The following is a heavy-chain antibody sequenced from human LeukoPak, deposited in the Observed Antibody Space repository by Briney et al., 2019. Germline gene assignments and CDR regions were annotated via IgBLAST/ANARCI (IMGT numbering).Heavy chain of an antibody. D-gene: IGHD6-19*01. CDR1: GFTFSSYA. V-gene: IGHV3-23*01. CDR2: ISGSGGST. J-gene: IGHJ4*02. CDR3: VKPSSGWSSSYYFDY. Sequence: GGSLRLSCAASGFTFSSYAMSWVRQAPGKGLEWVSAISGSGGSTYYADSVKGRFTISRDNSKNTLYLQMNSLRTEDTALYYCVKPSSGWSSSYYFDYWGQGTLVTVSS.